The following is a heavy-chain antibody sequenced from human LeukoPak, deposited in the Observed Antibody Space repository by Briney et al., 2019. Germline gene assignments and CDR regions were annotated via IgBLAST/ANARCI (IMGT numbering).Heavy chain of an antibody. V-gene: IGHV3-30-3*01. CDR2: ISYDGSNK. D-gene: IGHD3-16*01. Sequence: GGSLRLSCAASGFTFSSYAMHWVRQAPGKGLEWVAVISYDGSNKYYADSVKGRFTISRDNSKNTLYLQMNSLRAEDTAVYYCAKGATGYPLWVVDYWGQGTLVTVSS. J-gene: IGHJ4*02. CDR3: AKGATGYPLWVVDY. CDR1: GFTFSSYA.